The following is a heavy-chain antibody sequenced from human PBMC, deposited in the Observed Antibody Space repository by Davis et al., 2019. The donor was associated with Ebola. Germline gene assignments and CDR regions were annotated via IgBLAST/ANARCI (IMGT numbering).Heavy chain of an antibody. Sequence: SVKVSCKASGGTFSSYAISWVRQAPGQGLEWMGRIIPILGIANYAQKFQGRVTITADKSTSTAYMELSSLRSEDTAVYYCATQSVVVVAANWFDPWGQGTLVTVSS. CDR2: IIPILGIA. CDR1: GGTFSSYA. J-gene: IGHJ5*02. CDR3: ATQSVVVVAANWFDP. D-gene: IGHD2-15*01. V-gene: IGHV1-69*04.